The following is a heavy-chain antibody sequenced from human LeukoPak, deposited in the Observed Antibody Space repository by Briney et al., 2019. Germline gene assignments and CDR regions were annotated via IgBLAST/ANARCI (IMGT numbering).Heavy chain of an antibody. V-gene: IGHV4-59*01. D-gene: IGHD1-26*01. CDR2: IYYSGST. CDR3: ATVGATTGFDY. CDR1: GGSISSYY. J-gene: IGHJ4*02. Sequence: SETLSLTCTVSGGSISSYYWSWIRQPPGKGLEWIGYIYYSGSTNYNPSLKSRVTISVDTSKNQFSLKLSSVTAADTAVYYCATVGATTGFDYWGQGTLVTVSS.